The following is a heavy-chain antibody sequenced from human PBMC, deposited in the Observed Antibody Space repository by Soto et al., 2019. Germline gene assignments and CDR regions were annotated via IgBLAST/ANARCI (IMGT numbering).Heavy chain of an antibody. CDR2: IYHSGST. J-gene: IGHJ4*02. CDR3: ARGEPVVNDY. Sequence: SDTRSLACAVSGGCIWSGCDYCDWIRQPPGKGLEWIGYIYHSGSTYYNPSLKSRVTISVDRSKNQFSLKLSSVTAADTAVYYCARGEPVVNDYWGQGTLVTVS. D-gene: IGHD3-22*01. CDR1: GGCIWSGCDY. V-gene: IGHV4-30-2*01.